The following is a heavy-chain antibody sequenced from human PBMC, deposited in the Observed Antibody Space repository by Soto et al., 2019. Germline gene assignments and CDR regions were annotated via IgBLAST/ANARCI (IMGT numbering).Heavy chain of an antibody. CDR2: ISGSGGTT. Sequence: EVQLLESGGGLVQPGGSLRLSCAATGLTFSSYAMSWVRQAPWKGLEWVSTISGSGGTTDYADSVKGQFTISRDNSKNMLYLQMNRLRVEDTAIYYCEKDRGSSSSGIYQYSMDVWGQGTTVTVSS. J-gene: IGHJ6*01. CDR1: GLTFSSYA. D-gene: IGHD6-6*01. CDR3: EKDRGSSSSGIYQYSMDV. V-gene: IGHV3-23*01.